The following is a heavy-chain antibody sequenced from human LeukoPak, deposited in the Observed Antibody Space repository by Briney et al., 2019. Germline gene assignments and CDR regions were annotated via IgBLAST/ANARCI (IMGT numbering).Heavy chain of an antibody. Sequence: GASVKVSCKASGYTFTGYYMHWVRQAPGQGLEWMGWIHPNSGGTNSAQKFQGRVTMTRDTSISTAYMELSRLRSDDTAVYYCARGPGYSSGWYGVSGLDYWGQGTLVTVSS. D-gene: IGHD6-19*01. J-gene: IGHJ4*02. CDR1: GYTFTGYY. CDR2: IHPNSGGT. V-gene: IGHV1-2*02. CDR3: ARGPGYSSGWYGVSGLDY.